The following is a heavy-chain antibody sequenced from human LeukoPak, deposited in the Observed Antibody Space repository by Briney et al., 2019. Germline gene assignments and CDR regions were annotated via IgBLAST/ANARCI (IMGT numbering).Heavy chain of an antibody. CDR2: SNYSGST. V-gene: IGHV4-34*01. CDR3: AGGRGSGWYY. Sequence: SETLSLTCAVYGASFSGYYWSWTRQPPGKGLEWIVESNYSGSTNYNPSLKSRVTISVDTSKNQFSLKVTSVTAADTAVYYCAGGRGSGWYYWGHGTLVTVSS. J-gene: IGHJ4*01. CDR1: GASFSGYY. D-gene: IGHD6-19*01.